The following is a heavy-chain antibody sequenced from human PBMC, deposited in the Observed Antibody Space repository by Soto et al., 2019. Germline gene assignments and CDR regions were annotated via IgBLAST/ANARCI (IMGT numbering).Heavy chain of an antibody. CDR1: GFTFSNAW. V-gene: IGHV3-15*01. J-gene: IGHJ4*02. D-gene: IGHD1-26*01. Sequence: GGSLRLSCAASGFTFSNAWMSWVRQAPGKGLEWVGRIKSKTDGGTTDYAAPVKGRFTISRDDSKNTLYLQMNSLKTEDTAVYYCTTDTNSGSYCDYWGQGTLVTVSS. CDR2: IKSKTDGGTT. CDR3: TTDTNSGSYCDY.